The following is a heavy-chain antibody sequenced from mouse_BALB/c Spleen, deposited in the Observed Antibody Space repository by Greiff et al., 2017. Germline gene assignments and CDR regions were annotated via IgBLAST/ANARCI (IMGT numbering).Heavy chain of an antibody. J-gene: IGHJ2*01. CDR2: ISSGGSYT. CDR1: GFTFSSYA. D-gene: IGHD2-3*01. V-gene: IGHV5-9-1*01. CDR3: ARRGGYSYYFDY. Sequence: EVMLVESGGGLVKPGGSLKLSCAASGFTFSSYAMSWVRQTPEKRLEWVATISSGGSYTYYPDSVKGRFTISRDNAKNTLYLQMSSLRSEDTAMYYCARRGGYSYYFDYWGQGTTLTVSS.